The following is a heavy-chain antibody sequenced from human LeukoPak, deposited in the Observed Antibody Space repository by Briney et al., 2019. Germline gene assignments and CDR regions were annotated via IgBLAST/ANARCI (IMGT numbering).Heavy chain of an antibody. Sequence: SETLSLTCTVSGGSISSSSYYWGWLRQPPGKGLEWIGSIYYSGSTYYTPSLKSRVTISVDTSKNQFSLKLSSVTAADTAVYYCASRAPFPGGVVVTATFDYWGQGTLVTVSS. CDR1: GGSISSSSYY. CDR2: IYYSGST. V-gene: IGHV4-39*01. CDR3: ASRAPFPGGVVVTATFDY. J-gene: IGHJ4*02. D-gene: IGHD2-21*02.